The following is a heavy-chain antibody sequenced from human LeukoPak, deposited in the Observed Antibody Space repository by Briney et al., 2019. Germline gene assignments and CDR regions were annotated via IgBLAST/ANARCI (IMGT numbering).Heavy chain of an antibody. CDR2: VYYSGST. CDR1: GVSISSHY. Sequence: SETLSLNCTVSGVSISSHYWTWIRQPPGKGLEWIGYVYYSGSTNYNPSLKSRVTISVDTSKNQFSLRLNSVTAADTAVYYCATELTGTTPYFDCWGQGTRVTVSS. J-gene: IGHJ4*02. CDR3: ATELTGTTPYFDC. V-gene: IGHV4-59*08. D-gene: IGHD2/OR15-2a*01.